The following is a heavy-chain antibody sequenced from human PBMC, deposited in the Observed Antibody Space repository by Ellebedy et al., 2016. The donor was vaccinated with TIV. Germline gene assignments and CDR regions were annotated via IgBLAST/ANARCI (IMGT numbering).Heavy chain of an antibody. Sequence: GESLKISCAASGFTFSSFAMSWVRQAPGKGLEWVSSIINTGGTTYYADSVKGRFTISRDNSRNTLYLQMNRLRAEDSGIYYCGRDGGTGNGRWDWLDPWGQGTLVTVSS. CDR2: IINTGGTT. CDR1: GFTFSSFA. D-gene: IGHD3/OR15-3a*01. V-gene: IGHV3-23*01. CDR3: GRDGGTGNGRWDWLDP. J-gene: IGHJ5*02.